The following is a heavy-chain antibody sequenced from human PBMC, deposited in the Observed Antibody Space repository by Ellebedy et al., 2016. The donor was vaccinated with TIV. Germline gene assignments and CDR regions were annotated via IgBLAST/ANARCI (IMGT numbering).Heavy chain of an antibody. CDR1: GGTFSSYP. V-gene: IGHV1-69*06. J-gene: IGHJ6*02. CDR2: IIPIFGTA. D-gene: IGHD6-6*01. Sequence: ASVKVSCKASGGTFSSYPISWVRQAPGQGLEWMGGIIPIFGTANYAQKFQGRVTITADKSTSTAYMELSSLRSDDTAVYYCARDGVGSSSSAGFIYYYALDVWGQGTTVTVSS. CDR3: ARDGVGSSSSAGFIYYYALDV.